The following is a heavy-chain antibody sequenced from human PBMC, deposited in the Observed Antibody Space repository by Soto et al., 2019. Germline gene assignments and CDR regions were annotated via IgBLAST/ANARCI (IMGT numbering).Heavy chain of an antibody. CDR1: GRAFSGYH. CDR3: ARGGWNMVVVPAAPPNWFDP. Sequence: SETLSLTGAVYGRAFSGYHRHWIRQPPGKGLEWIGAISHSGSSNYHPPLESGVTITLDKYNNQLSLKLSSATAADSAVYYCARGGWNMVVVPAAPPNWFDPGGQGTLVTVSS. D-gene: IGHD2-2*01. J-gene: IGHJ5*02. CDR2: ISHSGSS. V-gene: IGHV4-34*01.